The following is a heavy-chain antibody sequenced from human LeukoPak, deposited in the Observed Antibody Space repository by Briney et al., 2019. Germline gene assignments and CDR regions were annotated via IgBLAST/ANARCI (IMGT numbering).Heavy chain of an antibody. Sequence: GGSLRLSCAASGFTFSSYSMLWVRQAPGKGLEWVSYISSSSSTIYYADSVKGRFTISRDNAKNSLYLQMNSLRAEDTAVYYCARGAALTPYNWFDPWGQGTLVTVSS. CDR2: ISSSSSTI. V-gene: IGHV3-48*01. CDR1: GFTFSSYS. CDR3: ARGAALTPYNWFDP. D-gene: IGHD4/OR15-4a*01. J-gene: IGHJ5*02.